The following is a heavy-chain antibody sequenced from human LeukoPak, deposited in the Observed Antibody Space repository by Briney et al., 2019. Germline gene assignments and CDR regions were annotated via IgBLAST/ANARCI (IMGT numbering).Heavy chain of an antibody. CDR2: IYYSGST. J-gene: IGHJ4*02. CDR3: ARDPPPDYYDSSGYSDVGH. D-gene: IGHD3-22*01. Sequence: PSETLSLTCTVSGGSISSGDYYWSWIRQPPGKGLEWIGYIYYSGSTYYNPSLKSRVTISVDTSKNQFSLKLSSVTAADTAVYYCARDPPPDYYDSSGYSDVGHWGQGTLVTVSS. CDR1: GGSISSGDYY. V-gene: IGHV4-30-4*08.